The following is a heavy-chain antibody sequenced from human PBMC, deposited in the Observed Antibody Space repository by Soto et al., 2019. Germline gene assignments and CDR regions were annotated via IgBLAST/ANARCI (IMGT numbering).Heavy chain of an antibody. CDR3: AVSQGSSTSLEIYYYYYYGMDV. J-gene: IGHJ6*02. CDR2: IIPIPGTA. V-gene: IGHV1-69*01. Sequence: QVQLVQSGAEVKKPGSSVKVSCKASGGTFGSYAISWVRQAPGQGLEWMGGIIPIPGTANYAQKFQGRVTIAADESTSTAYMELSSLRSEDTAVFYGAVSQGSSTSLEIYYYYYYGMDVWGQGTTVTVSS. CDR1: GGTFGSYA. D-gene: IGHD2-2*01.